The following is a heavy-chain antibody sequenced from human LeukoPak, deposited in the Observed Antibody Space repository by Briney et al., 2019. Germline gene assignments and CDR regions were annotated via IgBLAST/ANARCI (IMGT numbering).Heavy chain of an antibody. V-gene: IGHV3-48*01. J-gene: IGHJ6*02. CDR3: ARVGCTGGSCLAYNYYAMDV. D-gene: IGHD2-15*01. CDR2: ISSSSSTI. CDR1: GFSFSSYS. Sequence: TGGSLRLSCAASGFSFSSYSMNWVRQAPGKGLEWVSYISSSSSTIYYADSVKGRFTISRDNAKNSLYLQMNSLRAEDTAVYYCARVGCTGGSCLAYNYYAMDVWGQGTTVTVSS.